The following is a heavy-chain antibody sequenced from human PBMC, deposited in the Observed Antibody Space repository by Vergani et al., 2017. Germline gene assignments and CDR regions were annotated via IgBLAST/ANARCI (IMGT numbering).Heavy chain of an antibody. CDR1: GFTFSSYE. CDR2: ISSSGRTI. V-gene: IGHV3-48*03. CDR3: AILGMVYAFDY. D-gene: IGHD2-8*01. Sequence: EVQLVESGGGLVQPGGSLRLSCAASGFTFSSYEMNWVRQAPGKGLEWVSYISSSGRTIYYADSGKGRFTISRDNAKNSLYLQMNSLRVEDTAVYYCAILGMVYAFDYWGQGTLVTVSS. J-gene: IGHJ4*02.